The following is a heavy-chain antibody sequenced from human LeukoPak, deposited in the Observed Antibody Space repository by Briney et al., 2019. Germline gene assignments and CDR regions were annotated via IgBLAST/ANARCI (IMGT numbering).Heavy chain of an antibody. D-gene: IGHD2-15*01. CDR2: ISSSGTTI. Sequence: PGGSLRLSCAASGFTLSSYEMNWVRPAPGKGLEWVSYISSSGTTIYYADSVKGRLTISRDNAKNSPYLQMNSLRAEDTAVYYCGRVGVVVAATGNLWFDPWGQGTLVTVSS. V-gene: IGHV3-48*03. J-gene: IGHJ5*02. CDR3: GRVGVVVAATGNLWFDP. CDR1: GFTLSSYE.